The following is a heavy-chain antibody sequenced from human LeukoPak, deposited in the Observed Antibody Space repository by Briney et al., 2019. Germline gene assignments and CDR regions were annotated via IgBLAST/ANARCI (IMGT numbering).Heavy chain of an antibody. CDR2: IKQDGSET. V-gene: IGHV3-7*03. CDR1: GSTFSGYW. D-gene: IGHD3-22*01. CDR3: ARDKGDYDRSGSLFIF. Sequence: GGSLRLSCAASGSTFSGYWMSWVRQTPRKGLEWVANIKQDGSETYYVDSMKGRFTISRDNAKNSLYLQMNSLRAEDTAVYYCARDKGDYDRSGSLFIFGGQGTLVTVSS. J-gene: IGHJ4*02.